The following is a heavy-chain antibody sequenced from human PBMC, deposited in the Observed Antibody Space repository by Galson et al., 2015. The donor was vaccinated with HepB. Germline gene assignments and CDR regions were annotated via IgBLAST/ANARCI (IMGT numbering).Heavy chain of an antibody. CDR2: IYWNDYK. D-gene: IGHD3-9*01. CDR1: GFSLTTSGVG. J-gene: IGHJ4*02. Sequence: PALVKPTQTLTLTCTFSGFSLTTSGVGVGWIRQPPGKALEWLAVIYWNDYKRYSPSLKSRDTITKDTSKNQVVLTMTSVDPADTATYYCAHTRPHTERYLDWLVNEEPPGHFDYWGQGTLVTVSA. V-gene: IGHV2-5*01. CDR3: AHTRPHTERYLDWLVNEEPPGHFDY.